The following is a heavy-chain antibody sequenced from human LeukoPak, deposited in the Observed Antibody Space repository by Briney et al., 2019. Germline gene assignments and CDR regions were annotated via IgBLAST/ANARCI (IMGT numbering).Heavy chain of an antibody. CDR2: ISGSGGGT. CDR1: GFTFSSYA. V-gene: IGHV3-23*01. Sequence: GGSLRLSCATSGFTFSSYAMNWVRRAPGKGLEWVSAISGSGGGTYYADSVKGRFTISRDNSKNTLYLQMSRLRAEDTAVYFCARRYTVTTVYFFDYWGQGTLVTVSS. CDR3: ARRYTVTTVYFFDY. J-gene: IGHJ4*02. D-gene: IGHD4-11*01.